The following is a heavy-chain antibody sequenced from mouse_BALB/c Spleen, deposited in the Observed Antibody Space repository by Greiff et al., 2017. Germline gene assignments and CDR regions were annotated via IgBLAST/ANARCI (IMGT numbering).Heavy chain of an antibody. Sequence: EVKLQESGGGLVKPGGSLKLSCAASGFTFSSYAMSWVRQTPEKRLEWVATISSGGSYTYYPDSVKGRFTISRDNAKNTLYLQMSSLRSEDTAMYYCARDEEITTADYWGQGTTLTVSS. J-gene: IGHJ2*01. V-gene: IGHV5-9-3*01. D-gene: IGHD1-2*01. CDR3: ARDEEITTADY. CDR1: GFTFSSYA. CDR2: ISSGGSYT.